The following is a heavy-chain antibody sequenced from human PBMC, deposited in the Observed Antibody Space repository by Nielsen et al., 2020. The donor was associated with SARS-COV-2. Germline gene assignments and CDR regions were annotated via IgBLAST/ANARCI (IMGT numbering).Heavy chain of an antibody. V-gene: IGHV3-20*04. D-gene: IGHD1-26*01. CDR1: GFTFDDYG. J-gene: IGHJ4*02. CDR3: ARDGPVGATGFDY. CDR2: INWNGGST. Sequence: GESLKISCAASGFTFDDYGMSWVRQAPGKGLEWVSGINWNGGSTGYADSVKGRFTISRDNAKNSLYLQMNSLRAEDTAVYYCARDGPVGATGFDYWGQGTPVTVSS.